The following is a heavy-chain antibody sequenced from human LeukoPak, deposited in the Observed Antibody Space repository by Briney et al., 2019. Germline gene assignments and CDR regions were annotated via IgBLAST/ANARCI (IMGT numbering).Heavy chain of an antibody. J-gene: IGHJ4*02. CDR1: GFTFRSYE. Sequence: PGGSLSLSCAASGFTFRSYEMNWVRQAPGKGLEWVSKISSSGSAIYYADSVKGRFTISRDNAKSTLYLQMNSLRVEDTAVYYCARGGSLGYWGQGTLVTVSS. D-gene: IGHD6-19*01. CDR3: ARGGSLGY. CDR2: ISSSGSAI. V-gene: IGHV3-48*03.